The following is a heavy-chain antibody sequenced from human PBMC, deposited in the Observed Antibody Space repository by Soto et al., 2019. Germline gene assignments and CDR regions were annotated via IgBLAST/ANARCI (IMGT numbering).Heavy chain of an antibody. J-gene: IGHJ6*02. CDR1: GYSLTSYW. D-gene: IGHD6-13*01. Sequence: GESLKISFKGSGYSLTSYWIGWVSQMPGKALEWTGIIHPCDSDTRYSLSFQGQVTISGDKSRSTAYLQWSIRKASDTALYYFASSADPPYSSSWSGKTYYSYSGMAVGGQGTTVTVSS. CDR2: IHPCDSDT. V-gene: IGHV5-51*01. CDR3: ASSADPPYSSSWSGKTYYSYSGMAV.